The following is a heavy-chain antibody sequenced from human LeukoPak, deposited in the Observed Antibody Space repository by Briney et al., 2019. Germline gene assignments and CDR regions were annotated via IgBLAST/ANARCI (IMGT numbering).Heavy chain of an antibody. CDR3: ARDGTTAGNYYDY. CDR1: GGSISSGGYY. Sequence: PSETLSLTCTVSGGSISSGGYYWSWIRQHPGKGLEWIGYIYYSGSTYYNPSLKSRVTISVDTSKNQFSLKLSSVTAADTAIYYCARDGTTAGNYYDYWGQGTLVTVSS. D-gene: IGHD6-13*01. J-gene: IGHJ4*02. CDR2: IYYSGST. V-gene: IGHV4-31*03.